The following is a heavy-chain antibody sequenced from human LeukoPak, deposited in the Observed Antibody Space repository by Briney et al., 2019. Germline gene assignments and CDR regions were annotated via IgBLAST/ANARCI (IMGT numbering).Heavy chain of an antibody. J-gene: IGHJ4*02. CDR2: IFYSGST. Sequence: SETLSLTCTVSSGSISTSNYYWGWVRQPPGKALEWIGNIFYSGSTYYSPSLKSRVTISVDTSKNQFSLKLSSVTAADTAVYYCARRGYGPFDYWGQGTLVTVSS. CDR1: SGSISTSNYY. CDR3: ARRGYGPFDY. V-gene: IGHV4-39*07. D-gene: IGHD2-15*01.